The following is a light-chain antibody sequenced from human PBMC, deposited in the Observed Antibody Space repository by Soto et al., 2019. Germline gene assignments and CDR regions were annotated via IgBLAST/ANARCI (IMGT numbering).Light chain of an antibody. CDR3: NSYREDHPRFYV. Sequence: QFVLTQPASVSGSPGQSITISCTGTHSDIGNYNYVSWYQHLPGKAPKLMIYDVGSRPSGVSSRFSGSKSGNTASLAISGLQAEDEADYYCNSYREDHPRFYVFGTGTKLTVL. V-gene: IGLV2-14*03. CDR2: DVG. CDR1: HSDIGNYNY. J-gene: IGLJ1*01.